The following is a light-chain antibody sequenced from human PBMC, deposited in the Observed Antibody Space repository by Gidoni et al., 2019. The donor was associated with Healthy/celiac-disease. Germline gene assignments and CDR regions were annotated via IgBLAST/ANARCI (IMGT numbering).Light chain of an antibody. CDR2: AAS. CDR3: QQLNSYPALT. J-gene: IGKJ4*02. V-gene: IGKV1-9*01. CDR1: QGISSY. Sequence: DIQLTHSPSFLSASVGDRVTITCRASQGISSYLAWYQQKPGKAPKLLIYAASTLQSGVPSRFSGSGSGTEFTLTISSLQPEDFATYYCQQLNSYPALTFXGXTKVEIK.